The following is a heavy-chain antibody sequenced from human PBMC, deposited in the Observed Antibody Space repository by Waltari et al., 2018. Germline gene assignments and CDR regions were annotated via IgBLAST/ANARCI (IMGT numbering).Heavy chain of an antibody. CDR1: GYSISNGLY. V-gene: IGHV4-38-2*01. Sequence: QVQLHESGPGLVRPSETVSLTCDVSGYSISNGLYWGWIRPPPGKGLEWIANIYYSGTTYYNPSLRSRVTISVDTSKNLFSLKLRSVTAADTAIYYCARMDFWSGYDYWGPGTLLSVSS. J-gene: IGHJ4*02. CDR2: IYYSGTT. CDR3: ARMDFWSGYDY. D-gene: IGHD3-3*01.